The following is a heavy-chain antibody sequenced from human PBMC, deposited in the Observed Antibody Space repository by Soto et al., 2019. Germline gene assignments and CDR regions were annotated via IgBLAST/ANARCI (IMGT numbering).Heavy chain of an antibody. CDR2: VYYSGST. J-gene: IGHJ5*02. Sequence: SETLSLNCTVSGGSISSGAYYWSWIRQHPGKGQACMAYVYYSGSTNYNAPLNCPVTIAVEPSNNRFSLNLSSVTATDTAVYYSGRVVRPTPPPAELDTGGQGTLVTVSS. CDR3: GRVVRPTPPPAELDT. V-gene: IGHV4-31*01. CDR1: GGSISSGAYY. D-gene: IGHD2-2*01.